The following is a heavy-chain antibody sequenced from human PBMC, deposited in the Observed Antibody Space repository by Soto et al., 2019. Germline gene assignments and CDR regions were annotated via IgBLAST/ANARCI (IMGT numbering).Heavy chain of an antibody. CDR3: ARVGVEGATDY. J-gene: IGHJ4*02. Sequence: GGSLRLSCAASGFTFSSYDMHWVRQATGKGLEWVSAIGTAGDTYYPGSVKGRFTISRENAKNSLYLQMNSLRAGDTAVYYCARVGVEGATDYWGQGTLVTVSS. CDR1: GFTFSSYD. CDR2: IGTAGDT. D-gene: IGHD1-26*01. V-gene: IGHV3-13*04.